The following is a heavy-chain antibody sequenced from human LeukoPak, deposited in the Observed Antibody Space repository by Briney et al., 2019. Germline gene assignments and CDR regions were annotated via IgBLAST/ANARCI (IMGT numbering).Heavy chain of an antibody. CDR3: ASPRDPWQQLVPFDY. CDR2: ISYDGSNK. D-gene: IGHD6-13*01. CDR1: GFTFSSYA. V-gene: IGHV3-30-3*01. Sequence: AGGSLRLSCAASGFTFSSYAMNWVRQAPGKGLEWVAVISYDGSNKYYADSVKGRFTISRDNSKNTLYLQMNSLRAEDTAVYYCASPRDPWQQLVPFDYWGQGTLVTVSS. J-gene: IGHJ4*02.